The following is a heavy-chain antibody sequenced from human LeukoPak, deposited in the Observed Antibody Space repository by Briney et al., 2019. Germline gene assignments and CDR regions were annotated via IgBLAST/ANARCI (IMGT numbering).Heavy chain of an antibody. CDR3: AAGGIYSLLDY. D-gene: IGHD3-10*01. Sequence: GASVKVSCKVSGDTLSELTMHWVRQAPGKGIEWMGGFDPGAGEIPYAQQFQGRVTMTEDTSTDTAYMELTSLRSEDSGVYFCAAGGIYSLLDYWGQGTLVTVSS. V-gene: IGHV1-24*01. J-gene: IGHJ4*02. CDR2: FDPGAGEI. CDR1: GDTLSELT.